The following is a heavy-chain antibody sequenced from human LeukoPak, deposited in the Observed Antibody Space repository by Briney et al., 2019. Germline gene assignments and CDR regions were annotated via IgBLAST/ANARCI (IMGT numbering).Heavy chain of an antibody. V-gene: IGHV1-2*02. CDR3: ARSKGTSGLYYFDY. CDR1: GYTFTGYY. Sequence: ASVKVSCKASGYTFTGYYMHWVRQAPGQGLEWMGWINPNSGGTNYAQKFQGRVTITADESTSTAYMELSSLRSEDTAVYYCARSKGTSGLYYFDYWGQGTLVTVSS. D-gene: IGHD3-10*01. CDR2: INPNSGGT. J-gene: IGHJ4*02.